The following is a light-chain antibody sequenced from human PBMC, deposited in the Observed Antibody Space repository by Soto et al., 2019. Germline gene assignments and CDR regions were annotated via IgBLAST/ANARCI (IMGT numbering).Light chain of an antibody. Sequence: EIVMTQSPATLSVSPGERATLSCRASQSVSSNLAWYQQKPGQAPRLLIYGASTRATGIPARFSGSGSGTEFTPTISSLQAEDFAVYYCQQYNNWPPGTFGQGTKAEIK. CDR1: QSVSSN. V-gene: IGKV3-15*01. J-gene: IGKJ1*01. CDR2: GAS. CDR3: QQYNNWPPGT.